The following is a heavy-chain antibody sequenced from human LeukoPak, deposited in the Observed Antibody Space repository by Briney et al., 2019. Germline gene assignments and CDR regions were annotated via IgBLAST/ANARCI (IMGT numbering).Heavy chain of an antibody. CDR1: GGSISSYY. CDR3: ARGGPPGYYYDYYMDV. CDR2: IYYSGST. Sequence: SETLSLTCTVSGGSISSYYWSWIRQTPGKGLEWIGYIYYSGSTNFNPSLRSRVTISVDTSKNQFSLKMSSVTAADTAVYFCARGGPPGYYYDYYMDVWGKGTTVTISS. J-gene: IGHJ6*03. V-gene: IGHV4-59*01.